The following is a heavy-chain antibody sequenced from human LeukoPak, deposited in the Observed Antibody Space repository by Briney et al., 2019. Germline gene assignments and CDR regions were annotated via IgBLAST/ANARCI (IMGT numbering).Heavy chain of an antibody. CDR1: GFTFNNYA. D-gene: IGHD3-10*01. Sequence: PGGSLRLSCAASGFTFNNYAMSWVRQAPGKGLEWVSAISGSGGSTYYADSVKGRFTISRDNSKNTLFLQMNSLRAEDTAVYYCAKDGQLWFYYFDYWGQGTLVTVSS. CDR2: ISGSGGST. J-gene: IGHJ4*02. V-gene: IGHV3-23*01. CDR3: AKDGQLWFYYFDY.